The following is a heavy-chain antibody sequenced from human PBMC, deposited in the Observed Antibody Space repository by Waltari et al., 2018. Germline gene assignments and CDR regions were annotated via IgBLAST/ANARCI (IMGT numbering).Heavy chain of an antibody. CDR2: MNPNMANT. D-gene: IGHD4-17*01. CDR1: GYTFTSYD. Sequence: QVQLVQSGAEVKKPGASVKVSCKASGYTFTSYDINWVRQATGQGLGWRGWMNPNMANTGYAQKFQGRVTMTRKTSISTAYMELSSLRSEDTAVYFCARGGGDYGDLSGGDYWGQGTLVTVSS. CDR3: ARGGGDYGDLSGGDY. V-gene: IGHV1-8*01. J-gene: IGHJ4*02.